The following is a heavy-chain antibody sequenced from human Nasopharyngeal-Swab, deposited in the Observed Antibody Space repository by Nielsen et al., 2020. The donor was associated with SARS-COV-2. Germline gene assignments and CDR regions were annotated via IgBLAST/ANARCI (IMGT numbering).Heavy chain of an antibody. V-gene: IGHV3-21*01. J-gene: IGHJ4*02. D-gene: IGHD3-22*01. CDR3: ARVGGYYDSSGYGGDFDY. CDR2: ISSSSSYI. CDR1: GFTFSSYW. Sequence: GESLKISCAASGFTFSSYWMSWVRQAPGKGLEWVSSISSSSSYIYYADSVKGRFTISRDNAKNSLYLQMNSLRAEDTAVYYCARVGGYYDSSGYGGDFDYWGQGTLVTVSS.